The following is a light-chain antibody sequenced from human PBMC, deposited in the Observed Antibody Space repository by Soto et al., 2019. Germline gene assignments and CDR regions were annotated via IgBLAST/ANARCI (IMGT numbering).Light chain of an antibody. CDR3: QQYNSCPGT. CDR2: KAS. Sequence: DIEMTQSPSTLSVSLGDRVTITCRASQTISSWLAWYQQKPGKAPKLLIHKASTLESGVPARFSGSGSGTEFTLTISSLQSEDFAAYYCQQYNSCPGTFGQGTKVDIK. V-gene: IGKV1-5*03. J-gene: IGKJ1*01. CDR1: QTISSW.